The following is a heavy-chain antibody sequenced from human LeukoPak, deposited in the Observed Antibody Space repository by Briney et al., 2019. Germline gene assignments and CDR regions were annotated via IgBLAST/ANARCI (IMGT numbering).Heavy chain of an antibody. D-gene: IGHD1-14*01. Sequence: PGRSLRLSCAASGFTFSSYAMHWVRQAPGKGLEWVAVISYDGSNKYYADSVKGRFTISRDNSKNTLYLQMNSLRAEDTAVYYCASISALGITLDYWGQGTLVTVSS. J-gene: IGHJ4*02. CDR1: GFTFSSYA. V-gene: IGHV3-30-3*01. CDR3: ASISALGITLDY. CDR2: ISYDGSNK.